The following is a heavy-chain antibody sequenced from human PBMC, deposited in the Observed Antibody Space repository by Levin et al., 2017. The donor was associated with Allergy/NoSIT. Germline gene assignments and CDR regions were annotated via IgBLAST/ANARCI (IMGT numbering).Heavy chain of an antibody. D-gene: IGHD3-10*01. CDR2: IYTSGST. CDR1: GGSISSGSYY. V-gene: IGHV4-61*02. J-gene: IGHJ5*02. Sequence: SQTLSLTCTVSGGSISSGSYYWSWIRQPAGKGLEWIGRIYTSGSTNYNPSLKSRVTISVDTSKNQFSLKLSSVTAADTAVYYCAREGRFGELLYPRTWGQGTLVTVSS. CDR3: AREGRFGELLYPRT.